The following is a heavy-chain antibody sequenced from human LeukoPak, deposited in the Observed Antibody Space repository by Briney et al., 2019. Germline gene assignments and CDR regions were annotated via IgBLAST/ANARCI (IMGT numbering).Heavy chain of an antibody. Sequence: SETLSLTCAVYGGSFSGYYWSWIRQPPGKGLEWIGEINHSGSTNYNPSLKSRVTISVDTSKNQFSLKLSSVTAADTAVYYCARGGSGGGNSGFPYWYFDLWGRGTLVTVSS. V-gene: IGHV4-34*01. D-gene: IGHD4-23*01. CDR3: ARGGSGGGNSGFPYWYFDL. J-gene: IGHJ2*01. CDR1: GGSFSGYY. CDR2: INHSGST.